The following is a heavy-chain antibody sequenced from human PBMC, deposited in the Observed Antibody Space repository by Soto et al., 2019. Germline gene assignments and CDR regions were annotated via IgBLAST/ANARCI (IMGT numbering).Heavy chain of an antibody. Sequence: PSETLSLTCAVSGYSISSSNWWGWIRQPPGKGLEWIGYIYYSGSTYYNPSLKSRVTMSVDTSKNQFSLKLSSVTAVDTAVYYCAMSMVRFYYFDYWGQGTLVTVSS. CDR1: GYSISSSNW. V-gene: IGHV4-28*01. D-gene: IGHD3-10*01. CDR2: IYYSGST. J-gene: IGHJ4*02. CDR3: AMSMVRFYYFDY.